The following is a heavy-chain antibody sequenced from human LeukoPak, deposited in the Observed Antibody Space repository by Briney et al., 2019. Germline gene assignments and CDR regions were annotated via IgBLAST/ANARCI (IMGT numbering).Heavy chain of an antibody. Sequence: IPSGTLSLTCGVSGGSITSTNYWTWVRQPPGKGLEWIGEVNLQGSTNYNPSLMGRVAISVDMSENHISLQLTSVTAADTAVYYCAREGGPYRPLDYSGQGTLVTVS. V-gene: IGHV4-4*02. J-gene: IGHJ4*02. CDR1: GGSITSTNY. CDR2: VNLQGST. CDR3: AREGGPYRPLDY.